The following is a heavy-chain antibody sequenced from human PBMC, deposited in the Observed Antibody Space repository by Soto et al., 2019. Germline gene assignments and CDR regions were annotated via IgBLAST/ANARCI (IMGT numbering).Heavy chain of an antibody. V-gene: IGHV3-21*01. CDR1: GFTFSSYI. CDR2: ISSTSTYI. J-gene: IGHJ6*02. CDR3: ARGQQVAQRDYYYYGMDV. Sequence: EVQLVESGGGVVKPGGSLRLSCAASGFTFSSYIINWVRQAPGKGLEWVSAISSTSTYIFYADSVKGRFTISRDNAKNSLYLQMNSLRAEDTAVYYCARGQQVAQRDYYYYGMDVWGQGTTVTVSS. D-gene: IGHD6-13*01.